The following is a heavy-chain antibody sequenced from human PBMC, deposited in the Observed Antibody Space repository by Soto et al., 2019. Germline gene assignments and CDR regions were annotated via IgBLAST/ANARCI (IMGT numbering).Heavy chain of an antibody. CDR3: ARGRTWGARDFDY. CDR1: GYTFTTYG. CDR2: ISANTGHT. Sequence: QVQLVQSGGEVKRPGASVRVSCKASGYTFTTYGISWVRQAPRQGLEWMGWISANTGHTDYAQKFQGRVTMTTDTSTNTVSMELRSLRFDDTAVYYCARGRTWGARDFDYWGQGTLVAVSS. D-gene: IGHD3-16*01. V-gene: IGHV1-18*01. J-gene: IGHJ4*02.